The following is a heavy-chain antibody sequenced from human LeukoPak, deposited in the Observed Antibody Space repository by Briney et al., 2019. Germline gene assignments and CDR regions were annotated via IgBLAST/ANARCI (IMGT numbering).Heavy chain of an antibody. CDR1: GFTFSSYW. CDR2: IKQDGSEK. D-gene: IGHD1-26*01. Sequence: GGSLRLSCAASGFTFSSYWMSWVRQAPGKGLEWVANIKQDGSEKYYVDSVKGRFTISRDNAKNSLYLQMNSLRAEDTAVYYCARERWELMWFWFDPWGRGTLVTVSS. J-gene: IGHJ5*02. V-gene: IGHV3-7*01. CDR3: ARERWELMWFWFDP.